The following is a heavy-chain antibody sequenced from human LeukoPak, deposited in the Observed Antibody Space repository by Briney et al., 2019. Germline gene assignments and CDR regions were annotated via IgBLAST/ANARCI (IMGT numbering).Heavy chain of an antibody. V-gene: IGHV4-38-2*02. D-gene: IGHD6-19*01. CDR2: IYHGGSA. CDR1: GYSISSGYY. CDR3: ARRDGSGWYLDY. Sequence: SETLSLTCTVSGYSISSGYYWGWIRQPPGKGLEWIGTIYHGGSADYNPSLKSRVIISVDTSKNQFSLKLTSVTAADTAVYFCARRDGSGWYLDYWGQGTLVTVSS. J-gene: IGHJ4*02.